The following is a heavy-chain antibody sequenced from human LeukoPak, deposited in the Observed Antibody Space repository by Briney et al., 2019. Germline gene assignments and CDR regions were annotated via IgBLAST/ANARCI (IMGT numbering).Heavy chain of an antibody. CDR2: FDPEDGET. V-gene: IGHV1-24*01. D-gene: IGHD3-10*01. CDR3: ATTMVRGWAFDI. J-gene: IGHJ3*02. CDR1: GYTLTELS. Sequence: ASVKVSCKVSGYTLTELSMHWVRQAPGKGLEWMGGFDPEDGETIYAQKFQGRVTMTEDTSTDTAYMELSSLRSEDTAVYYCATTMVRGWAFDIWGQGTMVTVSS.